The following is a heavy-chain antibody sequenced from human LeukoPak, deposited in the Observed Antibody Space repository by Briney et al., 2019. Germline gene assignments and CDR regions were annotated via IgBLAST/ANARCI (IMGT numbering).Heavy chain of an antibody. Sequence: SVKVSCKASEYTFTGYYIHWVRQAPGQGLEWMGRIIPIPGMANYAQKFQGRVTITADSSTSTAYMEVSSLRSEDTAVYYCARAVVVARGLMAYFDYWGQGTLVTVPS. CDR3: ARAVVVARGLMAYFDY. J-gene: IGHJ4*02. V-gene: IGHV1-69*04. D-gene: IGHD3-10*01. CDR1: EYTFTGYY. CDR2: IIPIPGMA.